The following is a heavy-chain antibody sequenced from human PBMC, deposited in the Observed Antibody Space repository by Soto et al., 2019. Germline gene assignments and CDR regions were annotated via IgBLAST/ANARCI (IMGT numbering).Heavy chain of an antibody. CDR3: ARVNWNLGYYGMDV. Sequence: SQTLSLTCAISGDSVSSNSAAWNWIRQSPSRGLGWLGRTYYRSKWYNDYAVSVKSRITIDPDTSKNQFSLQLNSVTPEDTAVYYCARVNWNLGYYGMDVWGQGTTVTVS. CDR2: TYYRSKWYN. V-gene: IGHV6-1*01. CDR1: GDSVSSNSAA. D-gene: IGHD1-7*01. J-gene: IGHJ6*02.